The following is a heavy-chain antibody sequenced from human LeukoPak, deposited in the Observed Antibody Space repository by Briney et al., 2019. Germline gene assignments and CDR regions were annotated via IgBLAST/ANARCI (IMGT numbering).Heavy chain of an antibody. CDR1: GFTVSSSY. D-gene: IGHD6-13*01. V-gene: IGHV3-53*01. CDR2: IYSGCIT. J-gene: IGHJ3*02. CDR3: ARDGPGRYSSSWHGGAFDI. Sequence: HPGGSLRLSCAASGFTVSSSYVSWVRQAPGKGLEWVSVIYSGCITYYADSVKGRFTFSRDNSKNTLYLQTNSLRVDDTAVYYCARDGPGRYSSSWHGGAFDIWGQGTMVTVSS.